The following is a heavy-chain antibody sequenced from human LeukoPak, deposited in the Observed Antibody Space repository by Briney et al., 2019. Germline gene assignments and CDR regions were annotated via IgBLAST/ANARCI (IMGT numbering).Heavy chain of an antibody. J-gene: IGHJ4*02. CDR2: IRSKANSYAT. CDR3: PSQDYYGSGSYYHIDY. D-gene: IGHD3-10*01. CDR1: GFTFSGSA. Sequence: GGSLTLSCAASGFTFSGSAMHWVRQASGKGLEWVGRIRSKANSYATAYAASVKGRFTISRDDSKHTAYLQMNSLKTEDTAVYYCPSQDYYGSGSYYHIDYWGQGTLVTVPS. V-gene: IGHV3-73*01.